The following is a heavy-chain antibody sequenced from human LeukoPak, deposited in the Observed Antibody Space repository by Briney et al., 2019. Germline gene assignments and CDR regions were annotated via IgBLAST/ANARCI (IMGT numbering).Heavy chain of an antibody. CDR2: TYYRSKWFS. CDR1: GDSVSSKSAA. Sequence: SQTLSLTCAISGDSVSSKSAAWSWVRQFPSGGLVWLGRTYYRSKWFSEYAVSEKSRISINPDTAKNQFSLQLNSVTPDDTAVYYCARIATKDGRDYWGQGILVTVSS. CDR3: ARIATKDGRDY. J-gene: IGHJ4*02. V-gene: IGHV6-1*01. D-gene: IGHD5-12*01.